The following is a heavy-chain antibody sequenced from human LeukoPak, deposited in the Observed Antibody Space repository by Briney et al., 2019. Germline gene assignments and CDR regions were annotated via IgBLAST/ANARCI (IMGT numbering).Heavy chain of an antibody. CDR3: ARDLGSGWIIVDY. CDR1: GHTFTCYY. Sequence: ASVKVSCKASGHTFTCYYIHWVRQAPGQGLEWMGWINPNSGGTNSAQKFQGRVTLTRDTSISTAYLELSSLRSDDTAVYYCARDLGSGWIIVDYWGQGTLVTVSS. D-gene: IGHD6-19*01. CDR2: INPNSGGT. J-gene: IGHJ4*02. V-gene: IGHV1-2*02.